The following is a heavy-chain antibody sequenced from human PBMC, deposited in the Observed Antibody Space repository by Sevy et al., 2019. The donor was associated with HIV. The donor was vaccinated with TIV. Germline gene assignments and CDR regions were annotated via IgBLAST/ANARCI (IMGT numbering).Heavy chain of an antibody. V-gene: IGHV5-51*01. Sequence: GESLKISCKGSGYSFTSYWIGWVRQMPGKGLEWMGIIYPGDSDTRYSPSFQGQVTISADKSISTAYLQWSSLKASDTAMYYGAGLEYCSGGSCYSGGFDPWGQGTLVTVSS. CDR3: AGLEYCSGGSCYSGGFDP. D-gene: IGHD2-15*01. CDR2: IYPGDSDT. J-gene: IGHJ5*02. CDR1: GYSFTSYW.